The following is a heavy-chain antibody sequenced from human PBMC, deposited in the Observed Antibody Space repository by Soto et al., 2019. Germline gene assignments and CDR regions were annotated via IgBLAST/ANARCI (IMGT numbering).Heavy chain of an antibody. D-gene: IGHD4-4*01. CDR2: ISYDGSNK. Sequence: QVQLVESGGGVVQPGRSLRLSCAASGFSYSSYDMHWVRQAPGKGLEWVAVISYDGSNKYYADSVKGRFTISRDNSKTTLYLQMNSLRAEDTAVYYCPSPPMTTMSWGQGTLVTVPS. CDR1: GFSYSSYD. J-gene: IGHJ5*02. V-gene: IGHV3-30*03. CDR3: PSPPMTTMS.